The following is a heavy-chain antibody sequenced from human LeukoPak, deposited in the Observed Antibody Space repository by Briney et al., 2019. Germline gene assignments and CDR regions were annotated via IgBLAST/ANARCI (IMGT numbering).Heavy chain of an antibody. J-gene: IGHJ4*02. CDR1: GYSISSGYY. CDR2: IYHSGST. D-gene: IGHD3-10*01. CDR3: ARGNSGSYYSLDY. V-gene: IGHV4-38-2*01. Sequence: PSETLSLTCAVSGYSISSGYYWGWIRQPPGKGLEWIGYIYHSGSTYYNPSLKSRVTISVDRSKNQFSLKLSSVTAADTAVYYCARGNSGSYYSLDYWGQGTLVTVSS.